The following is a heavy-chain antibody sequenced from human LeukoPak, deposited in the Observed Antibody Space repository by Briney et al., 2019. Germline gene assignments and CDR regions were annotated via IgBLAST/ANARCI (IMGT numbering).Heavy chain of an antibody. CDR3: AAGEPYVY. V-gene: IGHV3-33*01. CDR1: GFTFTTYG. Sequence: PGGSLRLSCAASGFTFTTYGMHWVRQAPGKGLEWVASIWYDGSNKYYADSVKGRFTISRDNSKNTLYLQMNSLRAEDTAVYYCAAGEPYVYWGPGTLVTVSS. D-gene: IGHD1-14*01. CDR2: IWYDGSNK. J-gene: IGHJ4*02.